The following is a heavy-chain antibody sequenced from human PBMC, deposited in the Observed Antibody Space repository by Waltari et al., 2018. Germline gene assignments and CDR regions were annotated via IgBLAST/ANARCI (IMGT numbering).Heavy chain of an antibody. CDR1: GASLTGTSNS. V-gene: IGHV4-39*01. CDR2: IFYSGAI. Sequence: QLHLQESDSGLAKPSETLSPTRGVSGASLTGTSNSWGWIRQPPGKGLEWTGTIFYSGAIYNNPSLKSRLTISVDTSKNQFSLKLSSVTAADTALDCCATYVGASVGTAAFDVWGQGTMVTISS. D-gene: IGHD3-16*01. CDR3: ATYVGASVGTAAFDV. J-gene: IGHJ3*01.